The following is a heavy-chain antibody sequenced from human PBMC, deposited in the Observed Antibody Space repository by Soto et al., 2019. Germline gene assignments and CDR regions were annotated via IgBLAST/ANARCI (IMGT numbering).Heavy chain of an antibody. CDR2: INPSGGST. CDR1: GYTFTSYY. J-gene: IGHJ4*02. CDR3: ARETGGGGMYFDY. D-gene: IGHD3-16*01. Sequence: QVQLVQSGAEVKKPGASVKVSCKASGYTFTSYYMHWVRQAPGQGLEWMGIINPSGGSTSYAQKFRGRGTRTRDTSTSKVYRGLGSLGFEETAVYYCARETGGGGMYFDYWGQGTLVTVSS. V-gene: IGHV1-46*03.